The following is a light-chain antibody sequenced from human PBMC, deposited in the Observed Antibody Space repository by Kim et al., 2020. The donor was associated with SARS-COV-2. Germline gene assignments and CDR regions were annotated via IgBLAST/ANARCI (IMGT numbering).Light chain of an antibody. CDR1: QSVNSN. CDR3: QQYNNWPRT. Sequence: EIVVTQSPATLSVSPGQRATLSCRASQSVNSNLAWYQQKPGQAPRLLIYGASTRATGIPARFSGSGSGTEFTLTISSLQSEDFAVYYCQQYNNWPRTFGQGTKLEI. J-gene: IGKJ2*01. CDR2: GAS. V-gene: IGKV3-15*01.